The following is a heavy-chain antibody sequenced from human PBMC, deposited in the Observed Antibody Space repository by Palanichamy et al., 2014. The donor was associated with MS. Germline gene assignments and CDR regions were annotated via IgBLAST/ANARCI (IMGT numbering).Heavy chain of an antibody. V-gene: IGHV3-9*01. Sequence: EVQLVESGGGLVQPGRSLRLSCAASGFTFDDYAMHWVRQAPGKGLEWVSGISWNSGSIGYANSVKGRFTISRDNAKNSLYLQTNSLRAEDTALYYCAKGPGCSSTSCYPYYYYGMDVWGQGTTVTVSS. J-gene: IGHJ6*02. CDR3: AKGPGCSSTSCYPYYYYGMDV. D-gene: IGHD2-2*01. CDR1: GFTFDDYA. CDR2: ISWNSGSI.